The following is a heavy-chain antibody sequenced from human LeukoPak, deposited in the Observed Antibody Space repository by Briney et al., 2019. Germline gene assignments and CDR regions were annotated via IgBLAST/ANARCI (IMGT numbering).Heavy chain of an antibody. CDR1: GFTFSSYW. CDR3: ARAKGYSRRAFDI. J-gene: IGHJ3*02. CDR2: INSDGSST. Sequence: GGSLRLSCAASGFTFSSYWMHWVRQAPGKGLVWVSRINSDGSSTSYADSVKGRFTIYRDNAKNTLYLQMNSLRAEDTAVYYCARAKGYSRRAFDIWGQGTMVTVSS. D-gene: IGHD3-22*01. V-gene: IGHV3-74*01.